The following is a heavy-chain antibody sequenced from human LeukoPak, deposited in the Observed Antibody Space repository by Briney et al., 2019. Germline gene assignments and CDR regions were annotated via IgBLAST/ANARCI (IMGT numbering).Heavy chain of an antibody. J-gene: IGHJ1*01. Sequence: ASVKVSCKASGYTFTSYGISWVRQAPGQGLEWMGWMNPNSGNTGYAQKFQGRVTMTRNTSISTAYMELSSLRSEDTAVYYCARVSYGWVAAGTQYFQHWGQGTLVTVSS. D-gene: IGHD6-13*01. CDR2: MNPNSGNT. CDR3: ARVSYGWVAAGTQYFQH. V-gene: IGHV1-8*02. CDR1: GYTFTSYG.